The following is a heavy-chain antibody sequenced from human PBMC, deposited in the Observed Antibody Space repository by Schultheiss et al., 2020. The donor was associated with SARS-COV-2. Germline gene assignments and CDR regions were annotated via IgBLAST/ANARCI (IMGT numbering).Heavy chain of an antibody. D-gene: IGHD2-15*01. CDR3: AHGYCSGGSCYSPFDY. Sequence: SQTLSLTCTVSGGSISTSGYYWNWIRQLPGKGLEWIGYIYYSGSTYYNPSLKSRVIISADTSKNQFSLKLSSMTAADTAVYYCAHGYCSGGSCYSPFDYWGQGTLVTVSS. V-gene: IGHV4-31*03. CDR1: GGSISTSGYY. CDR2: IYYSGST. J-gene: IGHJ4*02.